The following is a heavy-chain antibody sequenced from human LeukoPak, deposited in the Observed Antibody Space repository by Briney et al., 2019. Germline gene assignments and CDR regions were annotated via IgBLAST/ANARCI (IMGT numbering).Heavy chain of an antibody. CDR3: ARPDQTGYFDY. Sequence: GGSLRLSCAASGFTLSNYGMHWVRQDPGKGLEWVAFIRYDGSYKSYADSVKGRFTISRDNSKNTPYLQMNSLRAEDTAVYYCARPDQTGYFDYWGQGTLVTVSS. D-gene: IGHD3-9*01. V-gene: IGHV3-30*02. J-gene: IGHJ4*02. CDR2: IRYDGSYK. CDR1: GFTLSNYG.